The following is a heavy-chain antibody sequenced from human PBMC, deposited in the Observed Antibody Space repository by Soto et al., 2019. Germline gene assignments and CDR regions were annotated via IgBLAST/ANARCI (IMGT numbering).Heavy chain of an antibody. Sequence: PGGSLRLSCAASGFTFSNYAMSWVRQAPGKGLDWVSAISGRGHSTYYADSVKGRVTISRDNSKNTLYLQMNSLRAEDTAVYYCAKGAIAVTATGPSYVDYGGQGTMVTVSS. CDR1: GFTFSNYA. J-gene: IGHJ4*02. CDR3: AKGAIAVTATGPSYVDY. D-gene: IGHD6-19*01. CDR2: ISGRGHST. V-gene: IGHV3-23*01.